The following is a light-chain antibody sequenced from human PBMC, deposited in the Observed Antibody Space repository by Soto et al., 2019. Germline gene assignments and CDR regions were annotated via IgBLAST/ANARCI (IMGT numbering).Light chain of an antibody. J-gene: IGKJ2*01. V-gene: IGKV3-20*01. CDR2: GAS. CDR1: QSVSSRY. CDR3: QQYGSSPPYT. Sequence: EIVLTQSPGTLSLSPGERATLSCRASQSVSSRYLAWYQQKPGQAPRLLMYGASSRATGIPDRFSGSGSGTDVTLTISRLEPEDVAVYYGQQYGSSPPYTFGQGTKLEIK.